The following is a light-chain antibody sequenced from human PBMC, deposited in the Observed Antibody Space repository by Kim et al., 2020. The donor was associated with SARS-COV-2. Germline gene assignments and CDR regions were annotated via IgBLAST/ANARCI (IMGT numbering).Light chain of an antibody. CDR2: AAS. CDR1: QTISDNY. J-gene: IGKJ5*01. Sequence: EIVMTQSPDTLSLSPGERATLSCRAGQTISDNYLAWYQQKPGRSPRLLIYAASSRATGIPDRFSGSGSGTDFTLTISRLESEDLGVYYCQQYATSPTTFGQGTRLEIK. V-gene: IGKV3-20*01. CDR3: QQYATSPTT.